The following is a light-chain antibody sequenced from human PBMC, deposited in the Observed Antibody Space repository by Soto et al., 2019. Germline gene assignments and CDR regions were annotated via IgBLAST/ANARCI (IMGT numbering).Light chain of an antibody. V-gene: IGLV2-14*01. Sequence: QSALTQPASVSGSPGQSTTISCTGTTSDVGGYNYVSWYQQHPGIAPKLMIYEVSNRPSGVSDRFSGSKSGNTASLTISGLQAEDEADYYCSSYTSSTIVVFGGGTKLTVL. CDR2: EVS. CDR1: TSDVGGYNY. CDR3: SSYTSSTIVV. J-gene: IGLJ2*01.